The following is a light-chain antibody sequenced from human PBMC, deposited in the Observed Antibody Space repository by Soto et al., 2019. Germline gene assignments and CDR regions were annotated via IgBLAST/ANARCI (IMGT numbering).Light chain of an antibody. J-gene: IGLJ2*01. Sequence: QSVLTQPPSASGSPGQSVTISCTGTSSDVGGYNYVSWYQQYPGKAPKLMIYEVSKRPSGVPDRFSGSKSGNTASLTVSGLQAEDEADYYCSSYAGSNNHVVFGGGTQLTVL. CDR3: SSYAGSNNHVV. CDR1: SSDVGGYNY. CDR2: EVS. V-gene: IGLV2-8*01.